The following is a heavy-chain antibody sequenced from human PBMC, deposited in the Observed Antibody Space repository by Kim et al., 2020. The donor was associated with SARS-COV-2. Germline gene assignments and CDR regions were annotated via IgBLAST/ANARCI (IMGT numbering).Heavy chain of an antibody. D-gene: IGHD3-10*01. CDR1: GYTFTTYA. Sequence: ASVKVSCKASGYTFTTYAMNWVRQAPGQGLEWMGWINTNTGNPTYAQGFTGRFVFSLDTSVSTAYLQISSLEAEDTAVYYCVRPMVRGPGGDWFDPWGQGTLVTVSS. V-gene: IGHV7-4-1*02. CDR3: VRPMVRGPGGDWFDP. CDR2: INTNTGNP. J-gene: IGHJ5*02.